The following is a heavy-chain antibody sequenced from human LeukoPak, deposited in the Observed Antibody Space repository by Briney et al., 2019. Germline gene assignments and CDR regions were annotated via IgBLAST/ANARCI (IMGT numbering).Heavy chain of an antibody. J-gene: IGHJ4*02. D-gene: IGHD6-19*01. Sequence: PGGSLRLPCAASGFTFSEHYMSWVRQAPGKGLEWLSYISSNTIYTNYADSVKGRFSISRDNAKNSLYLQMNSLRVEDTAVYYCARLYGDSSGTFFDHWGQGTLVTVSS. CDR3: ARLYGDSSGTFFDH. V-gene: IGHV3-11*03. CDR2: ISSNTIYT. CDR1: GFTFSEHY.